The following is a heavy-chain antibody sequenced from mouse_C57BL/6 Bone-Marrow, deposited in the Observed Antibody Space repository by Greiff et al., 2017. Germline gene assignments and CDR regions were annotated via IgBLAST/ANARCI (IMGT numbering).Heavy chain of an antibody. CDR2: IDPNSGGT. CDR3: ARYYYDYAWFAY. J-gene: IGHJ3*01. CDR1: GYTFTSYW. D-gene: IGHD2-4*01. Sequence: QVQLKQPGAELVKPGASVKLSCKASGYTFTSYWMHWVKQRPGRGLEWIGRIDPNSGGTKYNEKFKSKATLTVDKPSSTAYMQRSSLTSEDSAVYDCARYYYDYAWFAYWGRGTLVTVSA. V-gene: IGHV1-72*01.